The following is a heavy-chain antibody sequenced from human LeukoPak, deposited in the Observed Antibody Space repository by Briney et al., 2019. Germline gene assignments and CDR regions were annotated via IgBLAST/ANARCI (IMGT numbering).Heavy chain of an antibody. J-gene: IGHJ3*02. CDR1: GYTFTSYA. Sequence: ASVKVSCKASGYTFTSYAMNWVRQAPGQGLEWMGWINTNTGNPTYAQGFTGRFVFSLDTSVSTAYLQISSLKAEDTAVYYCARVGPLYYYDSSGYYLSDAFDIWGQGTMVTVSS. D-gene: IGHD3-22*01. CDR3: ARVGPLYYYDSSGYYLSDAFDI. V-gene: IGHV7-4-1*02. CDR2: INTNTGNP.